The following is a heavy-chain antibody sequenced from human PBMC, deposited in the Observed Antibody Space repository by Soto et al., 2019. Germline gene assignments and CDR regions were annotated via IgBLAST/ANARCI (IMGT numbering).Heavy chain of an antibody. Sequence: LTFTCTDTKLLRNDAGLGVNWIRQIPGKTVEWLAHIFSNDEKSYSTSLKSRLTISKDSSKSQVVITMTNMESVDTATYYCARMLYSSSSWFYPEQEKLIFGYYYRGIEGWGPGTTVHVS. CDR1: KLLRNDAGLG. J-gene: IGHJ6*02. D-gene: IGHD6-6*01. CDR2: IFSNDEK. CDR3: ARMLYSSSSWFYPEQEKLIFGYYYRGIEG. V-gene: IGHV2-26*01.